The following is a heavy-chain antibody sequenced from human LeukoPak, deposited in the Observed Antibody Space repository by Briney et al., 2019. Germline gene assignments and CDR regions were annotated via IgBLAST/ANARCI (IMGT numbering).Heavy chain of an antibody. CDR2: INHSGST. CDR3: ARGLGVAVAGPFDY. CDR1: GGSFSGYY. D-gene: IGHD6-19*01. J-gene: IGHJ4*02. V-gene: IGHV4-34*01. Sequence: SETLSLTCAVYGGSFSGYYWSWIRQPPGKGLEWIGEINHSGSTNYNPSLKRRVTISVDTSKNQFSLKLSSVTAADTAVYYCARGLGVAVAGPFDYWGQGTLVTVSS.